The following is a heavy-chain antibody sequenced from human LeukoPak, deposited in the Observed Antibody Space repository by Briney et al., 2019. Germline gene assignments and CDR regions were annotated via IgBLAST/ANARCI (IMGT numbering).Heavy chain of an antibody. J-gene: IGHJ4*02. CDR3: AKEIVATGTAY. CDR2: IGGTGGGT. Sequence: GGSLRLSCAASGFTFSNYAMSWVRQAPGKGLERVSAIGGTGGGTYYADSVKGRFTISRDNSKNTLYLQMNSLRAEDTAVYYCAKEIVATGTAYWGQGTLVTVSS. D-gene: IGHD6-13*01. V-gene: IGHV3-23*01. CDR1: GFTFSNYA.